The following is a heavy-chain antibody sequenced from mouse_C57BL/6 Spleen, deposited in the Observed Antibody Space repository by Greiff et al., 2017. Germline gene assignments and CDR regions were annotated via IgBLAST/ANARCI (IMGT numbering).Heavy chain of an antibody. V-gene: IGHV14-4*01. J-gene: IGHJ3*01. Sequence: EVQLQQSGAELVRPGASVKLSCTASGFNIKDDYMPWVKQRPEQGLEWIGGIDPENGDTEYASKFQGKATITADTTSNTAYLQLSSLTSEDTAVYYCTTGYYGSSRLAYWGQGTLVTVSA. CDR2: IDPENGDT. CDR3: TTGYYGSSRLAY. D-gene: IGHD1-1*01. CDR1: GFNIKDDY.